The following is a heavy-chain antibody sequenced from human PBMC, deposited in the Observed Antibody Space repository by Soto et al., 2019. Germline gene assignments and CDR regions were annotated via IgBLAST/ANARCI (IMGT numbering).Heavy chain of an antibody. V-gene: IGHV4-4*02. CDR1: GGSISSSNW. CDR3: ARDLASFFQLLNPGGWFDP. Sequence: SETLSLTCAVSGGSISSSNWWSWVRQPPGKGLEWIGEIYHSGSTNYNPSLKSRVTISVDKSKNQFSLKLSSVTAADTAVYYCARDLASFFQLLNPGGWFDPWGQGTLVTVSS. CDR2: IYHSGST. D-gene: IGHD2-2*01. J-gene: IGHJ5*02.